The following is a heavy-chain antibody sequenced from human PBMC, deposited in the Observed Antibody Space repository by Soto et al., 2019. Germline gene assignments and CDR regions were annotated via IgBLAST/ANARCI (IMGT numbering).Heavy chain of an antibody. D-gene: IGHD3-16*01. CDR1: GFTFSSYA. Sequence: PGGSLRLSGAASGFTFSSYAISWVRQAPWKGLEWVSAISGSGVSTYYADSAKGRFIIYRDNSKNTLYLQMNSLRAEDRAVYYCAILGIFPAAYFDYGGRRILVAVCS. CDR2: ISGSGVST. CDR3: AILGIFPAAYFDY. J-gene: IGHJ4*02. V-gene: IGHV3-23*01.